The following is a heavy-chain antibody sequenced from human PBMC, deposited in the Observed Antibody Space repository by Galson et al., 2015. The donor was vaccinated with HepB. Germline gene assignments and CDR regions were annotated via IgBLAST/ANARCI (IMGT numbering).Heavy chain of an antibody. V-gene: IGHV1-69*13. CDR2: IIPAFRTT. Sequence: SVKVSCKASGGIFRTYAISWVRQAPGQGLEWIGGIIPAFRTTNYAQKFQGRVTITADESTSADYMELRSLRYEDTALYYCARDGASGDYWSGAFNIWGQRTMVTVS. D-gene: IGHD4-17*01. CDR3: ARDGASGDYWSGAFNI. CDR1: GGIFRTYA. J-gene: IGHJ3*02.